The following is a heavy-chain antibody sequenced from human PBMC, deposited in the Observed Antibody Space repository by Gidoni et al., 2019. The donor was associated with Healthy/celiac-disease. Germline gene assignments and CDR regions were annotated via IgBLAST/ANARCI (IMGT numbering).Heavy chain of an antibody. CDR3: ARDSGRGDYGDFDY. CDR1: GFPFGSFG. V-gene: IGHV3-33*01. J-gene: IGHJ4*02. Sequence: QVQLVESGGGVVQPGRSLSLSCAPSGFPFGSFGMPWVRQAPGKGLEWVAFIWYDGSNKYYADSVKGRFTISRDNSKNTLYLQMNSLRAEDTAVYYCARDSGRGDYGDFDYWGQGTLVTVSS. D-gene: IGHD4-17*01. CDR2: IWYDGSNK.